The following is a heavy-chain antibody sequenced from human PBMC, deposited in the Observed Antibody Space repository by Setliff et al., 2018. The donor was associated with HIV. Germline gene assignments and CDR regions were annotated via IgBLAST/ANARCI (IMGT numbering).Heavy chain of an antibody. J-gene: IGHJ6*02. V-gene: IGHV3-7*01. CDR2: INQDGSEK. CDR3: TRKLAPGHGMDV. Sequence: GESLKISCAASGFTFTSYWMIWVRQAPGKGLEWVANINQDGSEKNYVDSVKGRLTISRDNAKNSLYLQMDSLRVEDTTVYYCTRKLAPGHGMDVWGQGTTVTVSS. D-gene: IGHD3-3*02. CDR1: GFTFTSYW.